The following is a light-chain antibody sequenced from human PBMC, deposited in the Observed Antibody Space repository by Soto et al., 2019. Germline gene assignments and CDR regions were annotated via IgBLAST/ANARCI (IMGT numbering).Light chain of an antibody. CDR1: QSISDT. J-gene: IGKJ5*01. CDR2: GAS. CDR3: QQYGSSPIT. V-gene: IGKV3-15*01. Sequence: EIVMTQSPATLSVYPGGRATLSCRASQSISDTLAWYQQKPGQAPRLLIYGASTRAPGFPARFSGSGSGTDFTLTISRLEPEDFAVYYCQQYGSSPITFGQGTRLEI.